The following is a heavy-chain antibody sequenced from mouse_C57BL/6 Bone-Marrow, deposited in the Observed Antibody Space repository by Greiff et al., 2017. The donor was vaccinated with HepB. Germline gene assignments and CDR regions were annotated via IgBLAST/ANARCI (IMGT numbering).Heavy chain of an antibody. J-gene: IGHJ2*01. Sequence: DVKLQESGGGLVKPGGSLKLSCAASGFTFSSYAMSWVRQTPEKRLEWVATISDGGSYTYYPDNVKGRFTISRDNAKNNLYLQMSHLKSEDTAMYYCARENYYGSRGNYWGQGTTLTVSS. CDR1: GFTFSSYA. CDR3: ARENYYGSRGNY. D-gene: IGHD1-1*01. CDR2: ISDGGSYT. V-gene: IGHV5-4*01.